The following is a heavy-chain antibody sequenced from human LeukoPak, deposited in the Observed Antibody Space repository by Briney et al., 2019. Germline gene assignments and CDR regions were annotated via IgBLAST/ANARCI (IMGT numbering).Heavy chain of an antibody. Sequence: RPGGSLRLSCAASGFTFSNYGMHWVRQAPGKGLEWVAFIRYDGTNKDYADSVKGRFTISRDNSKNTLDLQMDSLRAEDTAVYYCAKDLRPVEMPRGLGFDPWGQGTLVTVSS. CDR1: GFTFSNYG. D-gene: IGHD5-24*01. CDR3: AKDLRPVEMPRGLGFDP. J-gene: IGHJ5*02. CDR2: IRYDGTNK. V-gene: IGHV3-30*02.